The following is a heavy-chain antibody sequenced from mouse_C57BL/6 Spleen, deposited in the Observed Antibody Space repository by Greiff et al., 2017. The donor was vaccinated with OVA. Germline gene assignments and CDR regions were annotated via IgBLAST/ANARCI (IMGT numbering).Heavy chain of an antibody. J-gene: IGHJ2*01. CDR1: GFTFSDYG. D-gene: IGHD1-1*01. V-gene: IGHV5-17*01. CDR3: ARGTYYYGSSWGDY. CDR2: ISSGSSTI. Sequence: EVMLVESGGGLVKPGGSLKLSCAASGFTFSDYGMHWVRQAPEKGLEWVAYISSGSSTIYYADTVKGRFTISRDNAKNTLFLQMTSLRSEDTAMYYCARGTYYYGSSWGDYWGQGTTLTVSS.